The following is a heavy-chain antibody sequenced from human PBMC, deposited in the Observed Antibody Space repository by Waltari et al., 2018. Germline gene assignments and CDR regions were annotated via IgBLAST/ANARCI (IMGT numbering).Heavy chain of an antibody. CDR1: GDSIGSGYYY. D-gene: IGHD6-13*01. CDR2: IYFAGST. J-gene: IGHJ3*02. V-gene: IGHV4-39*07. Sequence: QLQLRESGPGLLKPSETLSLTCSVSGDSIGSGYYYWGWIRQAPGKGLEWIVSIYFAGSTYYNPSLKSRLTRSVDTSKNQFSLRLSSVTAADTAVYYCAREVGGSSWSTTPRGDAFDIWGQGTMVTVSS. CDR3: AREVGGSSWSTTPRGDAFDI.